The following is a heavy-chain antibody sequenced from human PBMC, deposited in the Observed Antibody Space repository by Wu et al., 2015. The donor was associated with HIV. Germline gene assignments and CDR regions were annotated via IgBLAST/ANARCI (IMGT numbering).Heavy chain of an antibody. Sequence: QVQLVQSGAEVKKPGSSVKVSCKASGGTFSSYAISWVRQAPGQGLEWMGGIIPIFGTANYAQKFQGRVTITADESTSTAYMELSSLRSEDTAVYYCARAIYIVGATGNWYFDLWGPWHPGHCLL. CDR2: IIPIFGTA. D-gene: IGHD1-26*01. CDR1: GGTFSSYA. J-gene: IGHJ2*01. CDR3: ARAIYIVGATGNWYFDL. V-gene: IGHV1-69*12.